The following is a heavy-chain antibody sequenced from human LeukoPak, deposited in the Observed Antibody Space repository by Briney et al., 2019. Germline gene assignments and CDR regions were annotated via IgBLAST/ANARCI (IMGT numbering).Heavy chain of an antibody. J-gene: IGHJ2*01. Sequence: PGGFLRLSCAASGFSVSSKSMSWVRQAPGKGLEWVSVIYSGDSTHYADSVKGRFTISRDNSKTTLHLQMTSLRAEDTAVYYCTTIMRHTSGYYSLWYLDLWGRGTLVTVSS. CDR3: TTIMRHTSGYYSLWYLDL. D-gene: IGHD3-22*01. CDR2: IYSGDST. CDR1: GFSVSSKS. V-gene: IGHV3-53*01.